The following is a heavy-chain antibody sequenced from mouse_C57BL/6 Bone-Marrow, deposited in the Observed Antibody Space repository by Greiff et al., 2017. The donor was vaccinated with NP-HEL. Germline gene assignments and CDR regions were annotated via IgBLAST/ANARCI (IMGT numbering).Heavy chain of an antibody. J-gene: IGHJ4*01. CDR2: IYPGSGST. V-gene: IGHV1-55*01. Sequence: QVQLQQPGAELVKPGASVKMSCKASGYTFTSYWITWVKQRPGQGLEWIGDIYPGSGSTNYNEKFKSKATLTVDTSSSTAYMQLSSLTSEDSAVYYCARWANFYYGNYVGAMDYWGQGTSVTVSS. D-gene: IGHD2-1*01. CDR1: GYTFTSYW. CDR3: ARWANFYYGNYVGAMDY.